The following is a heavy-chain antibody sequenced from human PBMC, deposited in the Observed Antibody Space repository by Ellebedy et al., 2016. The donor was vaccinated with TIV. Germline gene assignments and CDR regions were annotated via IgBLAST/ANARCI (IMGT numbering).Heavy chain of an antibody. V-gene: IGHV1-18*04. D-gene: IGHD3-16*01. CDR1: GYTFSSFG. CDR3: ARVIGLRDCDGGTCSPPPPLDY. Sequence: ASVKVSCKASGYTFSSFGITWVRQAPGQRLEWLGWISVYNGNTNYAQKFQGRVTMTTNPSTNPGYMEISSLRSDDTAVYYCARVIGLRDCDGGTCSPPPPLDYWGQGTLVTVSS. J-gene: IGHJ4*02. CDR2: ISVYNGNT.